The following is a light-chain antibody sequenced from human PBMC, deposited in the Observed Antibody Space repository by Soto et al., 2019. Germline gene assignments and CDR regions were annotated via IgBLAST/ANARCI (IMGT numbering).Light chain of an antibody. CDR1: SSEVGGYSY. V-gene: IGLV2-14*01. J-gene: IGLJ1*01. CDR2: EVS. Sequence: QSLLTQPASVSGSPGQSITISCTGTSSEVGGYSYVSWYQQHPGKAPKLMIYEVSNRPSGVSNRFSGSKSGNTASLTISGLQAEDEADYYCSSYTSSSTLYVFGTGTKVTVL. CDR3: SSYTSSSTLYV.